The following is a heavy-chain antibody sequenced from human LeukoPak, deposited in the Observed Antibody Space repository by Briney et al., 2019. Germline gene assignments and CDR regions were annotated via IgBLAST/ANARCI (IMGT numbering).Heavy chain of an antibody. D-gene: IGHD2-15*01. CDR1: DFTFSSYA. CDR2: ISGSGGRT. Sequence: GGSLRLSCAASDFTFSSYAMSWVRQAPGKGLDWVSAISGSGGRTYYAESVKGRFTISRDNNENTLYLQMNSLRAEDTAVYYCARDPAEALVVVAATLDYWGQGTQVTVSS. V-gene: IGHV3-23*01. CDR3: ARDPAEALVVVAATLDY. J-gene: IGHJ4*02.